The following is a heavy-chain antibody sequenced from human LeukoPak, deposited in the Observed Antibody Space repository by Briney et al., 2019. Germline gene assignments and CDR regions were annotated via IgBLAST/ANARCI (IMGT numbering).Heavy chain of an antibody. V-gene: IGHV3-49*03. D-gene: IGHD4-17*01. Sequence: GGSLRLSCTASGFTFGDYAMSWFRQAPGKGLEWVGFIRSKAYGGTTEYAASVKGRFTISRDDSKSIAYLQMNSLKTEDTAVYYCTRHIDYGDYANWFDPWGQGTLVTVSS. J-gene: IGHJ5*02. CDR1: GFTFGDYA. CDR3: TRHIDYGDYANWFDP. CDR2: IRSKAYGGTT.